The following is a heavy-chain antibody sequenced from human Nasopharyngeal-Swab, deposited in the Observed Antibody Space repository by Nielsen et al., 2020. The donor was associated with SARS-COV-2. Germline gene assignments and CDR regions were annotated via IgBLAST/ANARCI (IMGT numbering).Heavy chain of an antibody. CDR2: IIPIFGTA. Sequence: VRQAPGQGLEWMGGIIPIFGTANYAQKFQGRVTITADESTSTAYMELSSLRSEDTAVYYCATPQTDDGGNYFDYWGQGTLVTVSS. D-gene: IGHD3-16*01. J-gene: IGHJ4*02. V-gene: IGHV1-69*01. CDR3: ATPQTDDGGNYFDY.